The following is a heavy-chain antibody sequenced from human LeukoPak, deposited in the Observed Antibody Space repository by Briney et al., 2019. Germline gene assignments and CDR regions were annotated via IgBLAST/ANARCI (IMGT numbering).Heavy chain of an antibody. D-gene: IGHD1-26*01. CDR3: ALSGSYYGYYYMDV. CDR1: GYTFTNYG. V-gene: IGHV1-2*06. CDR2: INPNSGGT. J-gene: IGHJ6*03. Sequence: ASVKVSCKTSGYTFTNYGISWVRQAPGQGLEWMGRINPNSGGTNYAQKFQGRVTMTRDTSISTAYMELSRLRSDDTAVYYCALSGSYYGYYYMDVWGKGTTVTVSS.